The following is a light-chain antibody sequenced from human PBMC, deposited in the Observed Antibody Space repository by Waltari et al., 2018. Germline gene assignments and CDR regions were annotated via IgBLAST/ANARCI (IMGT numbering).Light chain of an antibody. CDR1: QSISSY. CDR3: QQYDKWPLT. Sequence: EIVMTQSPATLSVSPGERVTLSCRASQSISSYLAWYQQKPGQAPRLLNHDASTRATSIPARFGGSGSGTEFPLTISSLQSEDFAVYYCQQYDKWPLTFGGGTEVEIK. J-gene: IGKJ4*01. V-gene: IGKV3-15*01. CDR2: DAS.